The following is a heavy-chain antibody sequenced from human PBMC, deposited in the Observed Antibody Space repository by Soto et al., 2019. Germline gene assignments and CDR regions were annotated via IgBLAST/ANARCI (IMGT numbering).Heavy chain of an antibody. V-gene: IGHV3-23*01. CDR2: ISGSGGST. CDR3: AKIGERPDGYGDPRESYFDY. CDR1: GFTFSSYA. Sequence: EVQLLESGGGLVQPGGSLRLSCAASGFTFSSYAMSWVRQAPGKGLEWVSAISGSGGSTYYADSVKGRFTISRDNSKNTLYLQMNSLRAEDTAVYYCAKIGERPDGYGDPRESYFDYWGQGTLVTVSS. D-gene: IGHD4-17*01. J-gene: IGHJ4*02.